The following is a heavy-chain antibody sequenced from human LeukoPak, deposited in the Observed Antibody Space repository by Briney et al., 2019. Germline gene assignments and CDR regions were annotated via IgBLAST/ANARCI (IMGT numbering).Heavy chain of an antibody. D-gene: IGHD3-22*01. CDR3: IRPTRTYYDSSAFQN. V-gene: IGHV3-73*01. Sequence: PGGSLKLSCAASGFDFSDSAIHWVRQASGKGLEWLGRVRPRANFYSATYSASVKGRFTISRDDSKNTAYLELHSLTAADTAVYYCIRPTRTYYDSSAFQNWGQGTLVTVSP. CDR1: GFDFSDSA. J-gene: IGHJ4*02. CDR2: VRPRANFYSA.